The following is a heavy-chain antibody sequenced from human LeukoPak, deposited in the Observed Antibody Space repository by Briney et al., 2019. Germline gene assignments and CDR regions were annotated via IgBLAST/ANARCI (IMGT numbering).Heavy chain of an antibody. CDR1: GFTFYDYG. V-gene: IGHV3-20*04. D-gene: IGHD6-13*01. Sequence: PGGSLRLSCAASGFTFYDYGMTWVRQAPGKGREWGSNINWNGGSTTYADSVKGRFTISRDSAKSSLYLQMNSLRAEDTAVYYCAKSDIAAAGTGAFDIWGQGTMVTVSS. J-gene: IGHJ3*02. CDR2: INWNGGST. CDR3: AKSDIAAAGTGAFDI.